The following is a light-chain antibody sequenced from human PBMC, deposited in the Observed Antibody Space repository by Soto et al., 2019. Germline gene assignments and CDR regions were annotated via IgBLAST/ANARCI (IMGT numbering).Light chain of an antibody. J-gene: IGKJ4*01. CDR1: QSVSTSH. V-gene: IGKV3-20*01. CDR3: QQHGVSPS. CDR2: GAS. Sequence: EIVLTQSPGTLSLSPGERATLSCRASQSVSTSHLAWYQQKPGQSPRLLIYGASSRASGIPDRFSGSGSGTDFTLTITRLEPEDFAVYYCQQHGVSPSFDGGTKVEIK.